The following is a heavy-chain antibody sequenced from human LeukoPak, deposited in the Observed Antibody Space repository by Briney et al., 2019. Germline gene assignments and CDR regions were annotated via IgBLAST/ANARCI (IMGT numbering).Heavy chain of an antibody. D-gene: IGHD3-10*01. J-gene: IGHJ4*02. V-gene: IGHV1-69*13. CDR1: GGTFSSYA. CDR3: ARGGGFGELWHYEYYFDY. CDR2: IIPIFGTA. Sequence: GASVKVSCKASGGTFSSYAISWVRQAPGQGLEWMGGIIPIFGTANYAQKFQGRVTITADESTSTAYMELSSLRSEDTAVYYCARGGGFGELWHYEYYFDYWGQGTLVTVSS.